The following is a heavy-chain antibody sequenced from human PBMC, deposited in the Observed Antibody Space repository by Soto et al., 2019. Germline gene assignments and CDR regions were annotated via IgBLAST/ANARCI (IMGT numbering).Heavy chain of an antibody. J-gene: IGHJ4*02. CDR3: ARDGAVAADTNFDY. CDR2: INTGNGNT. Sequence: GASVEVSCKASGYTFTHYGMHWVRQAPGQRLEWMGWINTGNGNTKYSQKFQGRVTITTDTSASTAYMELSSLRSEATAVYYCARDGAVAADTNFDYWGQGTLVTVSS. D-gene: IGHD6-19*01. V-gene: IGHV1-3*04. CDR1: GYTFTHYG.